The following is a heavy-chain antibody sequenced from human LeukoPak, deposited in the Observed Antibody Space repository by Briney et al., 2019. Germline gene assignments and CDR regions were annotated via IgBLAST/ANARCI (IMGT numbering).Heavy chain of an antibody. J-gene: IGHJ5*02. CDR1: GGSISSYY. CDR3: AGEFYYDSSGYSHGVP. CDR2: IYYSGST. Sequence: SETLSLTCTVSGGSISSYYWSWIRQPPGKGLEWIRYIYYSGSTNYNPSLKSRVTISVDTSKNQFSLKLSSVTAADTAVYYCAGEFYYDSSGYSHGVPWGQGTLVTVSS. V-gene: IGHV4-59*08. D-gene: IGHD3-22*01.